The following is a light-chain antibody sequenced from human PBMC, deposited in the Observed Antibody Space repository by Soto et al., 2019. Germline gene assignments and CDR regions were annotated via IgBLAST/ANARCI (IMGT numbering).Light chain of an antibody. CDR3: TSWTTSTTMI. CDR2: DVN. Sequence: QSVLTQPASVSGSPGQSITISCTGTSSDIGAYNFVSWYQQHPGKAPKLMLYDVNIQPSGVSNRFSGSKSGNTASLTISGLQAEDEADYYCTSWTTSTTMIFGGGTKVTVL. J-gene: IGLJ2*01. V-gene: IGLV2-14*03. CDR1: SSDIGAYNF.